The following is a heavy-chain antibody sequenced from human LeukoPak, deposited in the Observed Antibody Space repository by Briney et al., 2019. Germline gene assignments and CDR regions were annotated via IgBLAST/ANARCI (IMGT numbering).Heavy chain of an antibody. V-gene: IGHV3-11*04. CDR3: TREDYYYASGH. J-gene: IGHJ4*02. Sequence: GGSLRLSCAASGFTFTDHYMSWVRQAPGKGLEWVSYISSGGDIIYYADSVKGRFTISRDNAKNPLVLQMNSLRAEDTAVYYCTREDYYYASGHWAQGTLVTVSS. CDR1: GFTFTDHY. D-gene: IGHD3-10*01. CDR2: ISSGGDII.